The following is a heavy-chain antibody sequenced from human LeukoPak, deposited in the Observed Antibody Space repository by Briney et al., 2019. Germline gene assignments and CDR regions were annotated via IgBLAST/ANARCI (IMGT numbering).Heavy chain of an antibody. D-gene: IGHD3-3*01. J-gene: IGHJ3*02. CDR1: GFTFSSYA. Sequence: PGGSLRLSCAASGFTFSSYAMSWVRQAPGKGLEWVSSISGSGGSTYYADSVKGRFTISRDNSKNTLYLQMNSLRAEDTAVYYCAKGDGRFLEWLLTDDAFDIWGQGTMVTVSS. CDR3: AKGDGRFLEWLLTDDAFDI. CDR2: ISGSGGST. V-gene: IGHV3-23*01.